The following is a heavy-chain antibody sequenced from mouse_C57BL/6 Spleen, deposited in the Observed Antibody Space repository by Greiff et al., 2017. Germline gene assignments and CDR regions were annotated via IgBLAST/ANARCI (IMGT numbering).Heavy chain of an antibody. CDR2: IDPETGGT. J-gene: IGHJ2*01. Sequence: VQLVESGAELVRPGASVTLSCKASGYTFTDYEMHWVKQTPVHGLEWIGAIDPETGGTAYNQKFKGKAILTADKSSSTAYMELRSLTSEDSAVYYCTRMRNYFDYWGQGTTLTVSS. CDR1: GYTFTDYE. CDR3: TRMRNYFDY. V-gene: IGHV1-15*01.